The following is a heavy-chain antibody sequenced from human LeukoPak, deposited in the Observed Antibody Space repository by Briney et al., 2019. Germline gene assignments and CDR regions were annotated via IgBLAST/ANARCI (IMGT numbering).Heavy chain of an antibody. CDR2: IIPIFGTA. CDR1: GGTFSSYA. V-gene: IGHV1-69*05. D-gene: IGHD1-26*01. CDR3: ARGVGGARLLFSIDY. J-gene: IGHJ4*02. Sequence: SVKVSCKASGGTFSSYAISWVRQAPGQGLEWMGGIIPIFGTANYAQKFQGRVTITTDESTSTAYMELSSLRSEDTAVYYCARGVGGARLLFSIDYWGQGTLVTVSS.